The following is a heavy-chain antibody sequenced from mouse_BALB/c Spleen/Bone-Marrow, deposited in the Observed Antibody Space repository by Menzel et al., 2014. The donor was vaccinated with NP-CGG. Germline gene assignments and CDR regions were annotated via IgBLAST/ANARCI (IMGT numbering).Heavy chain of an antibody. CDR1: GFTFSDYY. Sequence: EVKVVESGGGLVQPGGALKLSCATSGFTFSDYYMYWVRQTPEKRLEWVAYISNGGGSTYYPDTVKGRFNISRDNAKNTLYQHMSRLKSEDTVMSYCARPTIYYYYDGYAMDYWGQPTPVTISS. CDR3: ARPTIYYYYDGYAMDY. J-gene: IGHJ4*01. D-gene: IGHD2-4*01. CDR2: ISNGGGST. V-gene: IGHV5-12*02.